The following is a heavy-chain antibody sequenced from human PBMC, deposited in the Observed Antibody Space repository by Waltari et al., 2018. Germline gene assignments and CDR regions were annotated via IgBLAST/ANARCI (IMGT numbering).Heavy chain of an antibody. V-gene: IGHV5-51*01. D-gene: IGHD2-8*01. Sequence: EVQLVQSGAEVKKPGESLRISCKGSGYSFTNYWIGWVRQIPGKGLEWMGIIYPVDSDTRYSPSFQGQVTISADKSISTADLQWNSLKASDTAMYYCARLRASYCTKGVCYRGYDYWGQGTLVTVSS. CDR1: GYSFTNYW. J-gene: IGHJ4*02. CDR2: IYPVDSDT. CDR3: ARLRASYCTKGVCYRGYDY.